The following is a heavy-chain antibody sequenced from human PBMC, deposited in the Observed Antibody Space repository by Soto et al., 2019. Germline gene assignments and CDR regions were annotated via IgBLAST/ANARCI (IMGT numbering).Heavy chain of an antibody. V-gene: IGHV4-4*07. CDR1: GGSVSDNF. CDR3: ARGPYCGGDCFFAS. J-gene: IGHJ5*01. CDR2: IHARGST. D-gene: IGHD2-21*02. Sequence: QVPLQESGPGLVKPSETLSLTCTVFGGSVSDNFWSWVRQPAGKGPEYIGCIHARGSTNYNPSLKSRVTMSVDTSHNQFSLRLSSVTAADTAVYYCARGPYCGGDCFFASWGQGALVTVSS.